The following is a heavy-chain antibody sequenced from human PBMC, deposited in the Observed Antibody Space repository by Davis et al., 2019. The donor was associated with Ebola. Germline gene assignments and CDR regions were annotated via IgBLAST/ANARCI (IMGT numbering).Heavy chain of an antibody. CDR3: ARTGIAAAGPWVFDY. CDR2: ISSSSSYI. J-gene: IGHJ4*02. Sequence: PGGSLRLSCAASGFTFSSYSMNWVRQAPGKGLEWVSSISSSSSYIYYADSVKGRFTISRDNAKNSLYLQMNSLRAEDTAVYYCARTGIAAAGPWVFDYWGQGTLVTVSS. D-gene: IGHD6-13*01. CDR1: GFTFSSYS. V-gene: IGHV3-21*01.